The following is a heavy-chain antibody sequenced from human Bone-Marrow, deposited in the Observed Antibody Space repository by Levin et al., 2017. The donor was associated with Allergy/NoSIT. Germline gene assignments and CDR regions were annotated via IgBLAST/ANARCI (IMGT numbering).Heavy chain of an antibody. V-gene: IGHV3-23*01. J-gene: IGHJ4*02. CDR2: ISGSGASA. D-gene: IGHD2-2*01. Sequence: ASVKVSCAASGFTFSSYAMSWVRQTPGKGLEWVSTISGSGASAYYADSVKGRFTISRDNSKNTLFLQMHSLRAEDTAVYYCAKAAASGCSSATCSSLDYWGQGSLVTVSS. CDR3: AKAAASGCSSATCSSLDY. CDR1: GFTFSSYA.